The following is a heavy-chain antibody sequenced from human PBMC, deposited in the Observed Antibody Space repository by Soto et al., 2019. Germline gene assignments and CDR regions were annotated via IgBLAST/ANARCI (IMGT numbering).Heavy chain of an antibody. CDR3: ARDRAETYYDFWSGYSDY. CDR2: INPSGGST. J-gene: IGHJ4*02. V-gene: IGHV1-46*01. Sequence: ASVKVSCKASGYTFTSYYMHWVRQAPGQGLEWMGIINPSGGSTSYAQKFQGRVTMTRDTSTSTVYMELSSLRSEDTAVYYCARDRAETYYDFWSGYSDYWGQGTLVTVSS. D-gene: IGHD3-3*01. CDR1: GYTFTSYY.